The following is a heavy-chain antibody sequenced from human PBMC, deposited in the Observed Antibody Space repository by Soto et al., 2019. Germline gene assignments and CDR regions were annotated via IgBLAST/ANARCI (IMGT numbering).Heavy chain of an antibody. CDR1: GDSIRSYY. CDR3: ARCFSWNYPSRPEEQDYFGS. CDR2: IYYIGYT. V-gene: IGHV4-59*01. D-gene: IGHD1-7*01. Sequence: SETLSLPSTVSGDSIRSYYWSWIRQPPGKGLEWIGYIYYIGYTSYNPSLKSRVTISVDTSKNQFALKLNSVTAADTAVYYCARCFSWNYPSRPEEQDYFGSWGQGTLVTVSS. J-gene: IGHJ4*02.